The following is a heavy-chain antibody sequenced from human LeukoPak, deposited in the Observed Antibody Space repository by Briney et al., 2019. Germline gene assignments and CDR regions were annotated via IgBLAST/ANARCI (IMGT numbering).Heavy chain of an antibody. CDR1: GFTFSSYE. CDR3: ARRREHILRYSDWLFSSTCFDY. CDR2: INHSGST. V-gene: IGHV4-34*01. D-gene: IGHD3-9*01. Sequence: SGGSLRLSCAASGFTFSSYEMNWVRQPPGKGLEWIGEINHSGSTNYNPSLKSRVTISVDTSKNQFSLKLISVTAADTAVYFCARRREHILRYSDWLFSSTCFDYWGQGTLVTVSS. J-gene: IGHJ4*02.